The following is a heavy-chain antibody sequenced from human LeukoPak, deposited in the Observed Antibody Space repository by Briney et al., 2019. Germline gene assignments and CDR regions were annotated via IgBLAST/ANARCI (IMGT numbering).Heavy chain of an antibody. V-gene: IGHV3-23*01. CDR2: ISGSGGST. CDR1: GFIFREYV. J-gene: IGHJ4*02. Sequence: PGGSLSVSCAASGFIFREYVLPWLRQPAGKELAWVSAISGSGGSTYYADSVKGRFTISRDNSKNTLYLQMNSQRAEDTTVYYCAKDLSHLGRGNGSYLFDYWGQGTLVTVSS. CDR3: AKDLSHLGRGNGSYLFDY. D-gene: IGHD1-26*01.